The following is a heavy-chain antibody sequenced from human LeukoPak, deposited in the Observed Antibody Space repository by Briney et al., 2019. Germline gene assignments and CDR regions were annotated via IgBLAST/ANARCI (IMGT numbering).Heavy chain of an antibody. CDR1: GGTFSSYA. CDR3: ARSPPNGAWVLFDP. CDR2: IIPIFGTA. D-gene: IGHD4-17*01. J-gene: IGHJ5*02. Sequence: ASVKVSCKASGGTFSSYAISWVRQAPGQGLEWMGGIIPIFGTANYAQKFQGRVTITADKSTSTAYMELSSLRSEDTAVYYCARSPPNGAWVLFDPWGQGTLVTVSS. V-gene: IGHV1-69*06.